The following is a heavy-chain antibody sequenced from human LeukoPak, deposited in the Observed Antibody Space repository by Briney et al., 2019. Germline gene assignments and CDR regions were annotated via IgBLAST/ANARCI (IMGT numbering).Heavy chain of an antibody. V-gene: IGHV1-69*13. J-gene: IGHJ4*02. CDR3: ARDPRTMVRGVPAALRY. CDR2: IIPIFGTA. D-gene: IGHD3-10*01. Sequence: SVKVSCRASGGTFSSYAISWVRQAPGQGLEWMGGIIPIFGTANYAQKFQGRVTITADESTSTAYMELSSLRSEDTAVYYCARDPRTMVRGVPAALRYWGQGTLVTVSS. CDR1: GGTFSSYA.